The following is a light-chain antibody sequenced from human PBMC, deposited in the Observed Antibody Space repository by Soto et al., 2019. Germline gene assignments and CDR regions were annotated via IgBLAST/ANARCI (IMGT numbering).Light chain of an antibody. CDR3: QQRNIWPPVT. Sequence: IQMTPSPSTLSASVGDRVTITCRASQSISSWLAWYQQKPGKAPKLLIYKASSLESGVPSRFSGSGSGTEFTLTISSLEPEDSAIYYCQQRNIWPPVTFGQGTRLEFK. CDR1: QSISSW. CDR2: KAS. V-gene: IGKV1-5*03. J-gene: IGKJ5*01.